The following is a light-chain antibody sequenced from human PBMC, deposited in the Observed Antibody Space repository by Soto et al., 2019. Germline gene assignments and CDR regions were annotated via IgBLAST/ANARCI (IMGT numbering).Light chain of an antibody. V-gene: IGKV2-28*01. CDR1: QSLLHSNGNNH. Sequence: DIVMTQSPLSLPVIPGEPASISCRSSQSLLHSNGNNHLAWYLQKPGQSPQLLIYLGSNRASGVPDRFSGGGSGTDFTLKISRVEAEDIGVYYCMQALQSPPTFGQGTKVEIK. J-gene: IGKJ1*01. CDR3: MQALQSPPT. CDR2: LGS.